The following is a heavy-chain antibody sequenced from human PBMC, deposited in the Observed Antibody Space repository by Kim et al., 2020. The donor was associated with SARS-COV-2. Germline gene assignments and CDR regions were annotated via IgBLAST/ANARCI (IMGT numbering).Heavy chain of an antibody. CDR3: ARETLWFGELWYFDY. V-gene: IGHV1-3*01. D-gene: IGHD3-10*01. CDR2: INAGNGNT. CDR1: GYTFTSYA. Sequence: ASVKVSCKASGYTFTSYAMHWVRQAPGQRLEWMGWINAGNGNTKYSRKFQGRVTITRDTSASTAYMELSSLRSEDTAVYYCARETLWFGELWYFDYWGQGTLVTVSS. J-gene: IGHJ4*02.